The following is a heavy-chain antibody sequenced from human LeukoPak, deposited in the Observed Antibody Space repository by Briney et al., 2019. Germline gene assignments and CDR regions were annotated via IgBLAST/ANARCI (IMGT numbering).Heavy chain of an antibody. J-gene: IGHJ5*02. Sequence: PSETLSLTCAVYGGSFSGYYWSWIRQPPGKGLEWIGDINHSGSTNYNPSLKSRVTMSVDTSKNQFSLKLTSVTAADTAVYYCARWGTYASTSNWFDPWGQGTLVTVSS. D-gene: IGHD2-2*01. CDR3: ARWGTYASTSNWFDP. CDR1: GGSFSGYY. CDR2: INHSGST. V-gene: IGHV4-34*01.